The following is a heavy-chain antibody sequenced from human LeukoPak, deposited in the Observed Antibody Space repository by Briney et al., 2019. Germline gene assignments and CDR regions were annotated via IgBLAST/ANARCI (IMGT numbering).Heavy chain of an antibody. Sequence: GESLKISCKGSGYSFTSYWIGWVRQMPGKGLEWMGIIYPGDSDTRYSPSFQGQVTISADKSISTAYLQWSSLKASDTAMYYCARQADDSSGYYPDYYCYGMDVWGQGATVTVSS. CDR1: GYSFTSYW. J-gene: IGHJ6*02. D-gene: IGHD3-22*01. CDR2: IYPGDSDT. V-gene: IGHV5-51*01. CDR3: ARQADDSSGYYPDYYCYGMDV.